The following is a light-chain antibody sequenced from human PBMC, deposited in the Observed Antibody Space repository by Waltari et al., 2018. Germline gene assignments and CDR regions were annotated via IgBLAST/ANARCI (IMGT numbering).Light chain of an antibody. CDR1: QSVSSSF. CDR2: DAS. Sequence: EIVLTKSPATLALSPEERDTLSCGASQSVSSSFLAWYQQKPSLAPRLLIYDASSRAPGIPDRFSGSGSVTDFTLTISRLEPEDFAVYYCQQYGSSPVTFGQGTKLEIK. J-gene: IGKJ2*01. CDR3: QQYGSSPVT. V-gene: IGKV3D-20*01.